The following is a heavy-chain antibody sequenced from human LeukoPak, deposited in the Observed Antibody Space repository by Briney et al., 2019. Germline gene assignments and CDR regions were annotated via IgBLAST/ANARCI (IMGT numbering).Heavy chain of an antibody. CDR2: ISSSGSTI. D-gene: IGHD3-9*01. Sequence: GGSLRLSCAASGFTFSDYYMSWIRQAPGKGLEWVSYISSSGSTIYYADSVKGRFTISRDNAKNSLYLQMNSLRAEDTAVYYCVRDNDWLFYDYWGQGTLVTVSS. CDR3: VRDNDWLFYDY. V-gene: IGHV3-11*04. CDR1: GFTFSDYY. J-gene: IGHJ4*02.